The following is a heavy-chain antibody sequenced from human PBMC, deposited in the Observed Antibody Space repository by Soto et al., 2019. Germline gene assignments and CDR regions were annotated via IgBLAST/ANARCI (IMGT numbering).Heavy chain of an antibody. Sequence: QVQLVESGGGVVQPGRSWRLSGAASGFIFSSCGMHWVRQAPGKGLEWVAGTWYDGSHKYYLESVKGRFTISRDNSKNTLYLQMNSLRADDTAVYYCARESPSSYAPDYWGQGTLVTVSS. CDR2: TWYDGSHK. CDR3: ARESPSSYAPDY. D-gene: IGHD2-2*01. CDR1: GFIFSSCG. J-gene: IGHJ4*02. V-gene: IGHV3-33*01.